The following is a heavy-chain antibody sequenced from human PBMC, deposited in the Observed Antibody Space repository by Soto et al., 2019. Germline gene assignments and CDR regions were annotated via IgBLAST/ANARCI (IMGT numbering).Heavy chain of an antibody. V-gene: IGHV4-59*01. D-gene: IGHD5-12*01. CDR2: IYSSGTT. CDR3: ARDQQFCTGNSCYADKWFDP. CDR1: FGSISGSY. Sequence: SETLSLTCTVSFGSISGSYWSWTRQSPGGGLEWMGYIYSSGTTKYNPSLQSRVTLSLDTSKNQFSLKLTSVTAADTAVYFCARDQQFCTGNSCYADKWFDPWGQGTLVTVSS. J-gene: IGHJ5*02.